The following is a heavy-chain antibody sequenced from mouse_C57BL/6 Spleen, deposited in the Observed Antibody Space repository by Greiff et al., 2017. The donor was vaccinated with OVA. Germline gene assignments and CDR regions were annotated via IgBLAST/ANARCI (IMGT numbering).Heavy chain of an antibody. J-gene: IGHJ2*01. CDR3: AGTTVDSYYFDY. CDR2: IYPGDGDT. Sequence: QVQLQQSGPELVKPGASVKISCKASGYAFSSSWMNWVKQRPGKGLEWIGRIYPGDGDTNYNGKFKGKATLTSDKSSSTAYMQLSSLTSEDSAVYFCAGTTVDSYYFDYWGQGTTLTVSS. D-gene: IGHD1-1*01. CDR1: GYAFSSSW. V-gene: IGHV1-82*01.